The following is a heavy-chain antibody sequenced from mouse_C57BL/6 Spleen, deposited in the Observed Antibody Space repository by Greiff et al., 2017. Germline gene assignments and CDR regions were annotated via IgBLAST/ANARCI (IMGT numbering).Heavy chain of an antibody. CDR1: GYTFTSYW. J-gene: IGHJ3*01. CDR3: ARGGDYGSSSHFAY. V-gene: IGHV1-52*01. Sequence: QVQLQQPGAELVRPGSSVKLSCKASGYTFTSYWMHWVKQRPIQGLEWIGNIDPSDSETHYNQKFKDKATLTVDKSSSTAYMQLSSLTSEDSAVCYGARGGDYGSSSHFAYWGQGTLVTVSA. D-gene: IGHD1-1*01. CDR2: IDPSDSET.